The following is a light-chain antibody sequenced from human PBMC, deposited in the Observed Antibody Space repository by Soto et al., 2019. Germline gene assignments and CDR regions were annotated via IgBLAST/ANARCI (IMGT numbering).Light chain of an antibody. J-gene: IGKJ1*01. CDR2: DAL. CDR3: QHYGGMWT. CDR1: QSITNR. V-gene: IGKV1-5*01. Sequence: EIEMTQSPSTLSASEGDRVAITGRASQSITNRLAWYQLKPGKAPKVLIYDALNLESGVPSRFSGSGYGTEFTLTIRSLQPDDFATYCCQHYGGMWTFGQGTKVDIK.